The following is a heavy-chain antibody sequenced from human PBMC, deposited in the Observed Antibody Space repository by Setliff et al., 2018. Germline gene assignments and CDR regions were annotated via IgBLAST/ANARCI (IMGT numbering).Heavy chain of an antibody. CDR3: ARDPFSNYDTAPVWFDP. J-gene: IGHJ5*02. CDR2: ISAAGGDA. Sequence: ASVKVSCKASGYIFTSNAIHWVRQAPGQRLEWMGWISAAGGDAKYSQKFQDRVTITRDTSTSTAYMELRSLRSDDTAVYYCARDPFSNYDTAPVWFDPWGQGTLGTVPS. V-gene: IGHV1-3*01. D-gene: IGHD3-22*01. CDR1: GYIFTSNA.